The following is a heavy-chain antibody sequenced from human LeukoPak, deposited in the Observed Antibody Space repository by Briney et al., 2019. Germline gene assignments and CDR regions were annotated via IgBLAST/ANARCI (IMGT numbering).Heavy chain of an antibody. J-gene: IGHJ6*03. Sequence: SETLSLTCTVSGGSISSYYWSWIRQPPGKGLEWIGSIYYSGSTYYNPSLKSRVTISVDTSKNQFSLKLSSVTAADTAVYYCAREHAGYSGSYFGGRGRTYYYMDVWGKGTTVTVSS. CDR3: AREHAGYSGSYFGGRGRTYYYMDV. V-gene: IGHV4-59*12. CDR2: IYYSGST. D-gene: IGHD1-26*01. CDR1: GGSISSYY.